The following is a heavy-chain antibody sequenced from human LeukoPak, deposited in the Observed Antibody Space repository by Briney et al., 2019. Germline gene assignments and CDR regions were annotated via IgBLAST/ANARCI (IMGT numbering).Heavy chain of an antibody. V-gene: IGHV1-2*02. CDR1: GYTFTGYY. J-gene: IGHJ4*02. Sequence: ASVKVSCKSSGYTFTGYYMHWVRQAPGQGLEWMGWINPNSGGTNYAQKFQGRVTMTRDTSISTAYMELSRLRCDDTAVYYCARRSPTSEYYFDYWGQGTLVTVSS. CDR3: ARRSPTSEYYFDY. CDR2: INPNSGGT.